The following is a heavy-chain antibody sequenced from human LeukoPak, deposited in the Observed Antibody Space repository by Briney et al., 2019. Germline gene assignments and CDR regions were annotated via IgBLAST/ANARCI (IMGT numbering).Heavy chain of an antibody. CDR3: ARERGDTYYDYVWGSRPLDY. J-gene: IGHJ4*02. CDR2: IYSGGST. V-gene: IGHV3-66*01. CDR1: GFTVSSNY. D-gene: IGHD3-16*01. Sequence: PGGSLRLSCAASGFTVSSNYMSWVRQAPGKGLEWVSVIYSGGSTYYADSVKGRFTISRDNSKNTLYLQMNSLRAEDTAVYYCARERGDTYYDYVWGSRPLDYWGQGTLVTVSS.